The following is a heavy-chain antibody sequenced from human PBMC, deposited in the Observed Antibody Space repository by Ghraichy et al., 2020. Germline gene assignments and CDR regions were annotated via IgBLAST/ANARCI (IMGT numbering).Heavy chain of an antibody. J-gene: IGHJ2*01. V-gene: IGHV3-9*01. CDR2: ITWNSATI. Sequence: GGSLRLSCTASGFTFDDYAMHWVRQVPGKGLEWVSGITWNSATIAYADAMKGRFTISRDNAEKSLFLQINSLRPDDTAVYFCAKDLEISGGYFDLWGRGTLVTVSS. CDR3: AKDLEISGGYFDL. D-gene: IGHD1-26*01. CDR1: GFTFDDYA.